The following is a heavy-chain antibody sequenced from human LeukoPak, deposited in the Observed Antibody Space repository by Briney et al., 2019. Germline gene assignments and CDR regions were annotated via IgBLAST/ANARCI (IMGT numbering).Heavy chain of an antibody. CDR3: ASGLVGATTTALNWFDP. CDR2: IIPIFGTA. V-gene: IGHV1-69*06. Sequence: ASVKVSCKASGYTFTSYAISWVRQAPGQGLEWMGGIIPIFGTANYAQKFQGRVTITADKSTSTAYMELSSLRSEDTAVYYCASGLVGATTTALNWFDPWGQGTLVTVSS. J-gene: IGHJ5*02. D-gene: IGHD1-26*01. CDR1: GYTFTSYA.